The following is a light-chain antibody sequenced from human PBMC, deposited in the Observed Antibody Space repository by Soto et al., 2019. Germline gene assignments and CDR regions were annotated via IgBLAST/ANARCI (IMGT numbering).Light chain of an antibody. V-gene: IGLV2-14*03. CDR1: SIDVGAYNA. Sequence: QSVLTQPASVSGSPGPSIAISCTGTSIDVGAYNAVSWYQHHPGKAPKLMIYDVSNRPSGVSDRFSGCKSGNTASLTISGLRPEDEADYYCSSSTPSGTYVFGTGTKLTVL. CDR3: SSSTPSGTYV. CDR2: DVS. J-gene: IGLJ1*01.